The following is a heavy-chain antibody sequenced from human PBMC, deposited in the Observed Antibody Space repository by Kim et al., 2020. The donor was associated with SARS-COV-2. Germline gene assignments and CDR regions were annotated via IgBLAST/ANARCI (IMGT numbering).Heavy chain of an antibody. CDR1: GFTFSSYT. J-gene: IGHJ4*02. D-gene: IGHD6-13*01. Sequence: GGSLRISCVGSGFTFSSYTMNWARQAPGKGLEWVASLSWTGTYIYYADSVRGRFTISRDNTKNSLYLQMNSLRAEDTAVYYCATQGSDSSTWGGWGQGTLVTVSS. CDR2: LSWTGTYI. CDR3: ATQGSDSSTWGG. V-gene: IGHV3-21*01.